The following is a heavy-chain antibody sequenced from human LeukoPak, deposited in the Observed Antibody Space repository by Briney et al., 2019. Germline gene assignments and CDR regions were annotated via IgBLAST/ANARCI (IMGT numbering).Heavy chain of an antibody. V-gene: IGHV1-46*01. CDR1: GYTFTSYY. CDR3: AREGSSGNWFDP. Sequence: ASVKVSCKASGYTFTSYYMHWVRQAPGQGLEWMGIINPSGGSTSYAQKFQGRVTMTRDTSTSTVYMELSSLGSEDTAVYYCAREGSSGNWFDPWGQGTLVTVSA. J-gene: IGHJ5*02. CDR2: INPSGGST. D-gene: IGHD3-10*01.